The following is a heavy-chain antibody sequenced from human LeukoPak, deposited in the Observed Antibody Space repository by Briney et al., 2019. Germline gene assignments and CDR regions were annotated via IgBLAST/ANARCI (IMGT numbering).Heavy chain of an antibody. Sequence: GGSLTLSCAASGFTFSSYGMHWVRQAPGKGLEWVALIWDDGSNKYYADSVKGRFTISRDTSKNTFYLHMTSLRREDTAVYYCAKDAHYLFGGKRDFYFDYWGQGALVTVSS. D-gene: IGHD4-23*01. J-gene: IGHJ4*02. CDR3: AKDAHYLFGGKRDFYFDY. CDR1: GFTFSSYG. CDR2: IWDDGSNK. V-gene: IGHV3-30*02.